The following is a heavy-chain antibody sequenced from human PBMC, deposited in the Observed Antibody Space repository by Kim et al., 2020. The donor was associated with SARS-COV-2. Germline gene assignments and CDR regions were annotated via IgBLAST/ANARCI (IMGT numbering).Heavy chain of an antibody. Sequence: ASVKGRFIISRDDSKNSLYLQMNSLQSEDTAVYYCGRIKLGCGPRGRCFDYWGQGSLVTVSS. V-gene: IGHV3-72*01. D-gene: IGHD3-16*01. CDR3: GRIKLGCGPRGRCFDY. J-gene: IGHJ4*02.